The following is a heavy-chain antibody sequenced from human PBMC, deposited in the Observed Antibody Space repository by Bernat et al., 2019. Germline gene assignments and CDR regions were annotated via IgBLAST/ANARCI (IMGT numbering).Heavy chain of an antibody. CDR1: GFTFSDYY. Sequence: QVHLVESGGGLVKPGVSLRLSCAASGFTFSDYYMSWIRQAPGKGLDWVSYISSSSSYTNYADSVKGRFTISRDNAKNSLYMQMNSLRDEDTAVYYCERGTSTSAPYMDVWGKGTTVTVSS. V-gene: IGHV3-11*05. CDR2: ISSSSSYT. CDR3: ERGTSTSAPYMDV. J-gene: IGHJ6*03.